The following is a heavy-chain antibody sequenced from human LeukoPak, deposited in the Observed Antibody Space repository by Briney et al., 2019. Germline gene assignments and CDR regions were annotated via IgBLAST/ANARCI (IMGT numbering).Heavy chain of an antibody. CDR1: GFTFSSYA. V-gene: IGHV3-23*01. Sequence: GGSLRLSCAASGFTFSSYAMRWVRQAPGKGLEWVSAISGSGGSTYYADSVKGRFTISRDNSKNTLYLQMNSLRAEDTAVYYYAKGHRSIPKLVTDYWGQGTLVTVSS. D-gene: IGHD6-6*01. CDR2: ISGSGGST. CDR3: AKGHRSIPKLVTDY. J-gene: IGHJ4*02.